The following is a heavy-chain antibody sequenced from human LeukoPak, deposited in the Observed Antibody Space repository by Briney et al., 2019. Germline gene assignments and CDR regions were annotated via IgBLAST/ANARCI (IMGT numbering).Heavy chain of an antibody. V-gene: IGHV3-30*04. CDR1: GFTFIDYT. J-gene: IGHJ4*03. Sequence: GGSLRLSCTTSGFTFIDYTMHWVRQAPGEGPEWVALASSDGSDKQYAASVKGRFTISRDDSKNTLYLEMNTLKDEDTAVYYCAGAHSASWYAAYWGHGTRVTVSS. CDR2: ASSDGSDK. CDR3: AGAHSASWYAAY. D-gene: IGHD2-2*01.